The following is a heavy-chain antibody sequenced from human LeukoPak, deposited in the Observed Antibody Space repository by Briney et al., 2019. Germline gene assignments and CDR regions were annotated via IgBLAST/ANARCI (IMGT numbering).Heavy chain of an antibody. V-gene: IGHV3-33*06. CDR1: GFTFSSYG. CDR2: IWYDGSNI. Sequence: PGRFLRLSCATSGFTFSSYGMHWVRQAPGKGLEWVAVIWYDGSNIHYADSVQGRFTISRDSSKNTLYLQMNSLRAEDTGVYYCANNGVSPNYYYGMNVWGQGTTVTVSS. D-gene: IGHD2-8*01. CDR3: ANNGVSPNYYYGMNV. J-gene: IGHJ6*02.